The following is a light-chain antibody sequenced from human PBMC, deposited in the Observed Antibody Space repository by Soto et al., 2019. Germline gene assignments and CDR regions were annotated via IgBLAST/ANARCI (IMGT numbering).Light chain of an antibody. V-gene: IGKV3-20*01. CDR2: GAS. CDR1: QRVSSH. CDR3: QQYGSSGT. J-gene: IGKJ1*01. Sequence: TVMTLSPVTLSVSPGHTATLSCRAIQRVSSHLAWYQQKPGQAPRLLIYGASNRATGIPDRFSGSGSGTDFTLTISRLEPEDFAVYYCQQYGSSGTFGQGTKVDIK.